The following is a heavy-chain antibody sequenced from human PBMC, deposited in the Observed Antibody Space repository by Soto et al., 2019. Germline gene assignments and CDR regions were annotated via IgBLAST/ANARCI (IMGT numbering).Heavy chain of an antibody. CDR1: GNTLTSYD. V-gene: IGHV1-8*01. CDR3: ARGRASGSYYLLDY. D-gene: IGHD3-10*01. Sequence: SVKVSCKASGNTLTSYDINWVRQATVHGLEWMGWINPNSGNIGYSQKFQGRVTMTRDTAIRTAYMEVSRLRSDDTAVYYCARGRASGSYYLLDYWGQGTLVTV. CDR2: INPNSGNI. J-gene: IGHJ4*02.